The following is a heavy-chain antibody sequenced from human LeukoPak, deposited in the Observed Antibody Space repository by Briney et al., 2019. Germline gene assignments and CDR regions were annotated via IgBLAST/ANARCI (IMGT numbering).Heavy chain of an antibody. CDR1: GYTFTSYG. D-gene: IGHD3-9*01. Sequence: ASVKVSCKASGYTFTSYGISWVRQAPGQGLEWMGWISAYNGNTNYAQKLQGRVTMTTDTSTSTAYMELRSLRSDDTAVYYCARGDTSPYDILTGYYDYWGQGTLVTVSS. J-gene: IGHJ4*02. V-gene: IGHV1-18*01. CDR3: ARGDTSPYDILTGYYDY. CDR2: ISAYNGNT.